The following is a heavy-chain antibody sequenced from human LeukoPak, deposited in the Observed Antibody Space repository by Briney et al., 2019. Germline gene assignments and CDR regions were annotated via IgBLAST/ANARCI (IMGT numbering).Heavy chain of an antibody. CDR1: GGSISSGGYS. D-gene: IGHD5-24*01. J-gene: IGHJ4*02. V-gene: IGHV4-30-2*01. CDR2: IYHSGST. Sequence: PSQTLSLTCAVSGGSISSGGYSWSWIRQPPGKGLEWIGYIYHSGSTYYNPSLKSRVTISVDRSKNQFSLKLSSVTAADTAVYYCARGRRRDGYNVDYWGQGTPVTVSS. CDR3: ARGRRRDGYNVDY.